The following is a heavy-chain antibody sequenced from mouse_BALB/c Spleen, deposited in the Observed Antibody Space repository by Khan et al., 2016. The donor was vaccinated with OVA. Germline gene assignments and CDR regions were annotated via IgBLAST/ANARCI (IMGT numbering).Heavy chain of an antibody. D-gene: IGHD1-1*01. V-gene: IGHV1-20*02. CDR2: INPHIGET. CDR3: ARKNGSDFDY. Sequence: EVQLQESGPELVKPGASAKISCKASGYSFTGYFMNWVMQSHGKSLEWIGRINPHIGETLYNQKFKGKATLTVDESSRTAHMELRSLASEDSAVYYCARKNGSDFDYWGQGTTLTVSS. CDR1: GYSFTGYF. J-gene: IGHJ2*01.